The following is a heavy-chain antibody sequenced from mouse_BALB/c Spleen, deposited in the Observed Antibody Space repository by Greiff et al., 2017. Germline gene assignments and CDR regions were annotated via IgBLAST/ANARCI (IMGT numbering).Heavy chain of an antibody. D-gene: IGHD2-4*01. V-gene: IGHV1-7*01. CDR3: APSTMITGFAD. CDR2: INPSTGYT. J-gene: IGHJ3*01. Sequence: VQLQQSGAELAKPGASVKMSCKASGYTFTSYWMHWVKQRPGQGLEWIGYINPSTGYTEYNQKFKDKATLTADKSSSTAYMQLSSLTSEDSAVYYCAPSTMITGFADWGQGTLVTVSA. CDR1: GYTFTSYW.